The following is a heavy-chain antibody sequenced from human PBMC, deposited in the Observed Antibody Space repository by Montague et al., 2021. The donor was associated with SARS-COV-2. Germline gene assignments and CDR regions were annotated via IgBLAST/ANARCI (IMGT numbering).Heavy chain of an antibody. Sequence: SETLSLTCTVSGGSISSYYWSWIRQPPGKGLEWIGYIYYSGSTNYNPSLKSRVTISVDTSKNQFSPKLSSVTAADTAVYYCARDLVAGGMDVWGQGTTVTVSS. D-gene: IGHD2-8*02. CDR3: ARDLVAGGMDV. J-gene: IGHJ6*02. CDR2: IYYSGST. CDR1: GGSISSYY. V-gene: IGHV4-59*01.